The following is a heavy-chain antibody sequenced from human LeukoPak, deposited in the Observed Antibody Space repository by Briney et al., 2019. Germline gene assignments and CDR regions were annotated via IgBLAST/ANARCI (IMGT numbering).Heavy chain of an antibody. CDR1: GGSISSGGYY. Sequence: SQTLSLTCTVSGGSISSGGYYWSWIRQHPGKGLEWIGYIYYSGSTYYNPSLKSRVTISVDTSKNQFSLKLSSVTAADTAVYYCARDRVVGTSGFPFDIWGQGTMVTVSS. D-gene: IGHD1-26*01. CDR2: IYYSGST. J-gene: IGHJ3*02. CDR3: ARDRVVGTSGFPFDI. V-gene: IGHV4-31*03.